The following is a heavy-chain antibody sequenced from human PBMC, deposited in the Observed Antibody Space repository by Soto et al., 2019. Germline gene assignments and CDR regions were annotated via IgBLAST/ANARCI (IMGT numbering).Heavy chain of an antibody. CDR1: GGSMSRFY. Sequence: LSLTCNVSGGSMSRFYWSWLRQPPGKGLEWIGYVFYSGDTKYNPSLKSRLTISVDTTKKQFSLNLSSVTAADTAVYFCARFIPEHWGSFQWFDLWGPGTLVTVYS. CDR2: VFYSGDT. V-gene: IGHV4-59*01. J-gene: IGHJ5*02. CDR3: ARFIPEHWGSFQWFDL. D-gene: IGHD7-27*01.